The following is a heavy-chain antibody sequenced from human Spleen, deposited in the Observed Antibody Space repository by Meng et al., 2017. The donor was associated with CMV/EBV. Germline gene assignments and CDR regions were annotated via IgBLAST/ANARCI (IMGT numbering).Heavy chain of an antibody. CDR2: ISGSGGST. CDR1: GFTFSSYA. D-gene: IGHD3-3*01. CDR3: AKTSSGQYDFWSGYAFDYYYYGMDV. J-gene: IGHJ6*02. Sequence: GESLKISCAASGFTFSSYAMSWVRQAPGKGLEWVSAISGSGGSTYYADSVKGRFTISRDNSKNTLYLQMNSLRAEDTAVYYCAKTSSGQYDFWSGYAFDYYYYGMDVWGQGTTVTVSS. V-gene: IGHV3-23*01.